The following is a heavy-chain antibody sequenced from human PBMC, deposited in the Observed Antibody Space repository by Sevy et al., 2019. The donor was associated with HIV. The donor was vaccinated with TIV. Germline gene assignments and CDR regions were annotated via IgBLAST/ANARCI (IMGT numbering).Heavy chain of an antibody. J-gene: IGHJ6*03. V-gene: IGHV3-13*05. CDR1: GFTFSSYD. Sequence: GGSLRLSCAASGFTFSSYDMHWVRQATGKGLEWVSAIGTAGDPYYPGSVKGRFTISRENAKNSLYLQMNSLRAGDTAVYYCARQKKGDYCSGGSCYSNYYYYYMDVWGKGTTVTVSS. CDR3: ARQKKGDYCSGGSCYSNYYYYYMDV. CDR2: IGTAGDP. D-gene: IGHD2-15*01.